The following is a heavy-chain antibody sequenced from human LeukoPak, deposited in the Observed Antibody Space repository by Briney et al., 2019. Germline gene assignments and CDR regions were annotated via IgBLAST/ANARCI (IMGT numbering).Heavy chain of an antibody. D-gene: IGHD2-15*01. CDR2: IYTRGST. Sequence: PSETLSLTCTVSGGSITNYYWSWIRQPTGKRLEWIGRIYTRGSTNYNPSLKSRVTMSVDTSKNQFSLKLSSVTAADTAVYYCARGRYCSADICSGGDAFDIWGQGTMVSVSS. CDR3: ARGRYCSADICSGGDAFDI. J-gene: IGHJ3*02. CDR1: GGSITNYY. V-gene: IGHV4-4*07.